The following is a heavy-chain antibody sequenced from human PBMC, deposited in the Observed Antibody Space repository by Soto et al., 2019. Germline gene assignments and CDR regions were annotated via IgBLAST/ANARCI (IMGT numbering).Heavy chain of an antibody. D-gene: IGHD4-4*01. V-gene: IGHV1-3*01. CDR3: ASSYSNYALIDYYYYGMDV. CDR1: GYTFTSYA. Sequence: QVQLVQSGAEVKKPGASVKVSCKASGYTFTSYAMHWVRQAPGQRLEWMGWINAGNGNTKNSQKFQGRVTITRDTSASTAYMELSSLRSEDTAVYYCASSYSNYALIDYYYYGMDVWGQGTTVTVSS. CDR2: INAGNGNT. J-gene: IGHJ6*02.